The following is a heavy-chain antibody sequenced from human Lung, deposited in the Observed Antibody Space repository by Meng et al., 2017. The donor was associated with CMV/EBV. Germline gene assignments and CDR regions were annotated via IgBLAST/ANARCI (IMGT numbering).Heavy chain of an antibody. J-gene: IGHJ4*02. CDR3: AKSHPDVVRGAVGILDY. Sequence: GESLKISCAGPGFTFSSYAMHWVRQVPGKGLAWVAFISYEGSNKYFAGSVKGRFTISRDNSKNTLYLQMNSLRAEDTAVYYCAKSHPDVVRGAVGILDYWGQGTXVTVSS. CDR1: GFTFSSYA. CDR2: ISYEGSNK. V-gene: IGHV3-30*02. D-gene: IGHD2-2*01.